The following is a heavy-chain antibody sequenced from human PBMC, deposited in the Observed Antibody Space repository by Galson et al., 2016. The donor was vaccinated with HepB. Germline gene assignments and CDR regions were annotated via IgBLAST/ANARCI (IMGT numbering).Heavy chain of an antibody. D-gene: IGHD3-3*01. CDR3: ARESAISGVVSDNNWFDP. CDR1: GGSFSTYA. V-gene: IGHV1-69*06. Sequence: SCKASGGSFSTYAISWVRQAPGQGLEWMGGIIPILGSAAYAQKFQGRVTITADKSTSTAYMELSSLRSEDTAVYYCARESAISGVVSDNNWFDPWGQGTLVTVSS. J-gene: IGHJ5*02. CDR2: IIPILGSA.